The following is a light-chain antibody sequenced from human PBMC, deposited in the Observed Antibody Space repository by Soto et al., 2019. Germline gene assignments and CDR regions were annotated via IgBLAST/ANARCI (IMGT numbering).Light chain of an antibody. Sequence: QPVLTQSPPASASLGASVKLTCTLSSGHSSYAIAWHQQQPEKGPRYLMKLNSDGSHSKGDGIPDRFSGSSSGAERYLAISSLQSEDEVDYYCQTWGTGIQVFGGGTKLTVL. CDR3: QTWGTGIQV. CDR1: SGHSSYA. J-gene: IGLJ2*01. CDR2: LNSDGSH. V-gene: IGLV4-69*01.